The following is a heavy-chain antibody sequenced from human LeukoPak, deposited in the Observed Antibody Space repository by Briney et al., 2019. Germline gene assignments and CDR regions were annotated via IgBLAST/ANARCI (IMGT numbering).Heavy chain of an antibody. V-gene: IGHV4-34*01. J-gene: IGHJ6*03. CDR2: INHSGST. CDR1: GGSFSGYY. Sequence: SETLSLTCAVYGGSFSGYYWSWIRQPPGKGLEWIGEINHSGSTNYNPSLKSRVTISVDTSKNQFSLKLSSVTAADTAVYYCARDSSHRVAGSWRYYYYYMDVWGKGTTVTVSS. CDR3: ARDSSHRVAGSWRYYYYYMDV. D-gene: IGHD6-19*01.